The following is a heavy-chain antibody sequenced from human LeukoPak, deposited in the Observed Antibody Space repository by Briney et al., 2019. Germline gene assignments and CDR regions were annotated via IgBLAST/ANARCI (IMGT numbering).Heavy chain of an antibody. CDR3: ARDGIWFGELFDAFDI. CDR1: GYTFTSYG. CDR2: ISAYNGNT. J-gene: IGHJ3*02. V-gene: IGHV1-18*04. Sequence: ASVKVSCKASGYTFTSYGISWVRQAPGQGLEWMGWISAYNGNTNYAQKLQGRVTMTTDTSTSTAYMELRSPRSDDTAVYYCARDGIWFGELFDAFDIWGQGTMVTVSS. D-gene: IGHD3-10*01.